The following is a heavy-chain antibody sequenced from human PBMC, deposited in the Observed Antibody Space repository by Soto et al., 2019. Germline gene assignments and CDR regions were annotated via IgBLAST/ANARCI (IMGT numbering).Heavy chain of an antibody. CDR3: ANRPYDSDWYFDL. Sequence: PGGSLRLSCAASGFTFSSYWMSWFRQAPGKGLEWVANIKQDGSEKYYVDSVKGRFTISRDNAKNSLYLQMNSLRAEDTAVYYCANRPYDSDWYFDLWGRGTLVTVSS. CDR1: GFTFSSYW. CDR2: IKQDGSEK. V-gene: IGHV3-7*03. J-gene: IGHJ2*01. D-gene: IGHD3-22*01.